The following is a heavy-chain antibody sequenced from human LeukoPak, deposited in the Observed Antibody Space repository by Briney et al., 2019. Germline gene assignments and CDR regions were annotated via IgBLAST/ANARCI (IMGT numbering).Heavy chain of an antibody. D-gene: IGHD2-21*01. V-gene: IGHV3-74*01. CDR2: IYTDGSST. J-gene: IGHJ6*03. Sequence: GGPLRLSCAASGFTFSNYWMHWVRQAPGKGLVWVSRIYTDGSSTTYADSVKGRFTISRDNARNALYLQMNSLRAEDTAVYYCARGSASGASNYYYYMDVWGKGPRSPSP. CDR1: GFTFSNYW. CDR3: ARGSASGASNYYYYMDV.